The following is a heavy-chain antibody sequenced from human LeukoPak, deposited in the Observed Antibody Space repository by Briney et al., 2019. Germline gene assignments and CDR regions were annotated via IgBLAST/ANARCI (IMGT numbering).Heavy chain of an antibody. CDR2: IQYDGSYK. CDR1: RFTFSSYA. D-gene: IGHD5-24*01. Sequence: PGGSLRLSCAASRFTFSSYAMHWVRQAPGKGLEWVAFIQYDGSYKYYADSVKGRFTISRDNSRTTLYLQMNSVRAEDTAVYYCAKGRDGYNLLEHWGQGTLVTVSS. CDR3: AKGRDGYNLLEH. J-gene: IGHJ4*02. V-gene: IGHV3-30*04.